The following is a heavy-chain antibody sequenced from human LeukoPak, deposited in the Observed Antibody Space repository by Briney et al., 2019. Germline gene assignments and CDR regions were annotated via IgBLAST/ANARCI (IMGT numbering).Heavy chain of an antibody. J-gene: IGHJ5*02. D-gene: IGHD4-17*01. CDR3: ARGATVRHVWFDP. V-gene: IGHV1-2*04. CDR2: INPNSGGT. CDR1: GYTFTGYY. Sequence: ASVKVSCKASGYTFTGYYMHWVRQAPGQGLEWMGWINPNSGGTNYAQKFQGWVTMTRDTSISTAYMELSRLRSDDTAVYYCARGATVRHVWFDPWGQGTLVTVSS.